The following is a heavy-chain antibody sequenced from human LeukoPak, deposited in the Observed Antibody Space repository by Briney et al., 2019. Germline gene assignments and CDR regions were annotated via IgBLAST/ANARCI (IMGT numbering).Heavy chain of an antibody. CDR1: GGSISSYY. D-gene: IGHD6-19*01. V-gene: IGHV4-59*01. CDR2: IYYSGST. Sequence: SQTLSLTCTVSGGSISSYYWSWIRQPPGKGLEWIGYIYYSGSTNYNPSLKSRVTISVDTSKNQFSLKLSSVTAADTAVYYCATRGGPAVVWDGWGPFDIWGQGTMVTVSS. J-gene: IGHJ3*02. CDR3: ATRGGPAVVWDGWGPFDI.